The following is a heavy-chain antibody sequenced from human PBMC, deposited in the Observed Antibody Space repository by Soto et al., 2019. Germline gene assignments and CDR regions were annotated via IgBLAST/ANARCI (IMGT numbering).Heavy chain of an antibody. CDR2: IYWNGDK. D-gene: IGHD2-15*01. J-gene: IGHJ4*02. CDR3: ARTEGGGYCSGGSCYGVDY. Sequence: QITLKESGPTLVKPTQTLTLTCTFSGFSLSTSGVGVGWIRQPPGKALEWLALIYWNGDKRYSPSLKSRLTLTQDTSKNQVVLTMTNMDPVDTATYFCARTEGGGYCSGGSCYGVDYWGQGTLVTVSS. CDR1: GFSLSTSGVG. V-gene: IGHV2-5*01.